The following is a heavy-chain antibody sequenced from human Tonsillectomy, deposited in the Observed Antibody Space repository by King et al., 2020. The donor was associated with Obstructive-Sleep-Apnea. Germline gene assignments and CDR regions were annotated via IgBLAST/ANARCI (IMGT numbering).Heavy chain of an antibody. CDR2: VFSRGSS. Sequence: QLQESGPGLLKPSETLSLTCTVSSGSIIDFYWSWVRQPPGKGLEWIGHVFSRGSSNYNSSLKSRVTISVGTSKNQLSRRLNSVTAADTAVYYCARDRQWLVGAFDIWGPGTTVTVSS. CDR1: SGSIIDFY. V-gene: IGHV4-59*01. J-gene: IGHJ3*02. D-gene: IGHD6-19*01. CDR3: ARDRQWLVGAFDI.